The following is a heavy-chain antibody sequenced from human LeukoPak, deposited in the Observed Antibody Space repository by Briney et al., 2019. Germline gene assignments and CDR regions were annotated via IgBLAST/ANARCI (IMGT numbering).Heavy chain of an antibody. CDR1: GYTFTNYF. Sequence: ASVKVSCKASGYTFTNYFMHWVRQAPGQGLEWMGLINPTGTGTNYAQKFRGRVTLTRDTSTTTVYMELSSLRSEDTAVFYCVRGASSIAALNPFWYFDLWGRGTLVTVSS. V-gene: IGHV1-46*01. CDR2: INPTGTGT. CDR3: VRGASSIAALNPFWYFDL. J-gene: IGHJ2*01. D-gene: IGHD6-6*01.